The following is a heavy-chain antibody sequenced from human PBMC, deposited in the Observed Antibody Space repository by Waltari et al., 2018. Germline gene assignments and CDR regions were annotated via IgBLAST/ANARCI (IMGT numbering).Heavy chain of an antibody. CDR3: VRHRTTYPLEIDY. CDR1: GYSFTIHW. D-gene: IGHD2-2*01. J-gene: IGHJ4*02. CDR2: VDPSDSFR. V-gene: IGHV5-10-1*01. Sequence: DVQLVQSGAEVKKPEESLMITGEGPGYSFTIHWVSWVCQMPGKGLEWVGRVDPSDSFRNYGPAFEGHVTISVDQSLRTAYLQWDSLKASDTAIYYCVRHRTTYPLEIDYWGQGTLVTVSS.